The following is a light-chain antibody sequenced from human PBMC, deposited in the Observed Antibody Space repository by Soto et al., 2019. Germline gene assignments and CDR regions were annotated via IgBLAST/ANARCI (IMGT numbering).Light chain of an antibody. Sequence: DIVMTQSPPSLAVSLGERATINCKSSQSLLYRSNNKNYLAWYQHKPGQPPKLLIYWASTRESGVPDRFSGSGSGTDVTLTISSLQAEDVAIYYCQQYYTTPLTFGGGTKVEIK. CDR2: WAS. V-gene: IGKV4-1*01. J-gene: IGKJ4*01. CDR1: QSLLYRSNNKNY. CDR3: QQYYTTPLT.